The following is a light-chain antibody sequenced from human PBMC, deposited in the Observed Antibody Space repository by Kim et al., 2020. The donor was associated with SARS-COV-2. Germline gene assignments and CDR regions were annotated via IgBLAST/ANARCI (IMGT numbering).Light chain of an antibody. Sequence: LSPGERATLSCRASQSVSSTYLAWYLQTPGQAPRLLIYGASSRATGIPDRFSGSESGTDFTLTISSLEPEDFAVYYCQQYGSSPYTFGQGTKLEI. CDR2: GAS. V-gene: IGKV3-20*01. CDR3: QQYGSSPYT. CDR1: QSVSSTY. J-gene: IGKJ2*01.